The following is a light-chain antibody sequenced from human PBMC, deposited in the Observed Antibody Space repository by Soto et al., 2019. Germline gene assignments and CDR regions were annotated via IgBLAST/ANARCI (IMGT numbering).Light chain of an antibody. Sequence: QSALTQPASVSGSPGQSITISCTGTSTDVGANNYVSWYQQHPGRAPKVMIYDVTNRPSGVSSRFSGSKSGNTASLTISGLQAEDEADYYCYSHVDATTGGFGGGTKLTVL. CDR1: STDVGANNY. V-gene: IGLV2-14*01. CDR2: DVT. J-gene: IGLJ2*01. CDR3: YSHVDATTGG.